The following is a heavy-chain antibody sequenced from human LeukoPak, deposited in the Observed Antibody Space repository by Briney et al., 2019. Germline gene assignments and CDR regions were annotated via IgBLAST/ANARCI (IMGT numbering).Heavy chain of an antibody. Sequence: PSETLSLTCTVSGGSISSSSYYWSWIRQPPGKGLEWIGYIYHSGSTYYNPSLKSRVTISVDRSKNQFSLKLSSVTAADTAVYYCARAVRQLLYYFDYWGQGTLVTVSS. CDR3: ARAVRQLLYYFDY. CDR2: IYHSGST. V-gene: IGHV4-30-2*01. CDR1: GGSISSSSYY. J-gene: IGHJ4*02. D-gene: IGHD2-2*01.